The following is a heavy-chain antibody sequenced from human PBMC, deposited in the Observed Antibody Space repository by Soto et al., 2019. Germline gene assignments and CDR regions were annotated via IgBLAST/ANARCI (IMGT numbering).Heavy chain of an antibody. CDR3: ASVYSSGYYHWFDP. Sequence: SETLSLTCTVSGGSISSGGYYWSWIRQHPGKGLEWIGYIYYSGSTYYNPSLKSRVTISVDTSKNQFSLKLSSVTAADTAVYYCASVYSSGYYHWFDPRGQGTLVTVSS. CDR2: IYYSGST. V-gene: IGHV4-31*03. D-gene: IGHD3-22*01. J-gene: IGHJ5*02. CDR1: GGSISSGGYY.